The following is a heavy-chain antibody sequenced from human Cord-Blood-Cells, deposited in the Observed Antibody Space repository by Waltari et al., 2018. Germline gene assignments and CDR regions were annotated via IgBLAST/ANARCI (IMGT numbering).Heavy chain of an antibody. CDR3: ASDSYSSSSS. V-gene: IGHV1-69*09. D-gene: IGHD6-6*01. J-gene: IGHJ4*02. CDR1: GGTFSSYA. CDR2: IIPILGIA. Sequence: QVQLVQSGAEVKKPGSSVKVSCKASGGTFSSYAFSWVRQAPGQGLEWMGRIIPILGIANYAQKFQGRVTITADKSTSTAYMELSSLRSEDTAVYYCASDSYSSSSSWGQGTLVTVSS.